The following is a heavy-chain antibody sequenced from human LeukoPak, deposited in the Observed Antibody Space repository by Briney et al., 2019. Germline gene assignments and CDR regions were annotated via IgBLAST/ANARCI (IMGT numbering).Heavy chain of an antibody. CDR1: GFTVSSNY. Sequence: QAGGSLRLSCAASGFTVSSNYMSWVRQAPGKGLEWVSVIYSGGNTYYADSVKGRSTISRDNSKNTLYLQMNSLRAEDTAVYYCARDRAIAAAGYYYYGMDVWGQGTTVTVSS. J-gene: IGHJ6*02. D-gene: IGHD6-13*01. V-gene: IGHV3-53*01. CDR3: ARDRAIAAAGYYYYGMDV. CDR2: IYSGGNT.